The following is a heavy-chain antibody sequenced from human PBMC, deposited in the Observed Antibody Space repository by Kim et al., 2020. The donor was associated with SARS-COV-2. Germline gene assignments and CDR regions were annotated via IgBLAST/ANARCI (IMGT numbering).Heavy chain of an antibody. CDR1: GFTFSSYA. CDR3: ARDSSGWSLSN. CDR2: ISYDGSNK. J-gene: IGHJ4*01. D-gene: IGHD6-19*01. Sequence: GGSLRLSCAASGFTFSSYAMHWVRQAPGKGLEWVAVISYDGSNKYYADSVKVRFTISRDNSKNTQYLQMNSLRAEDTTVYYCARDSSGWSLSNWGHGTLVTDSS. V-gene: IGHV3-30*04.